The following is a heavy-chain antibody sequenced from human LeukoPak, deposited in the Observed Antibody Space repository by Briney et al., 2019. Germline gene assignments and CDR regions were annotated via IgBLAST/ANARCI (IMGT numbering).Heavy chain of an antibody. V-gene: IGHV3-74*01. CDR3: AKGHCSSTTCYVYYFDY. J-gene: IGHJ4*02. D-gene: IGHD2-2*01. CDR2: INSDGTST. CDR1: GFTFSSYE. Sequence: GGSLRLSCAASGFTFSSYEINWVRQAPGKGLEWVSRINSDGTSTSYADSVKGRFTISRDNAKNTLHLQMNSLRAEDTAVYYCAKGHCSSTTCYVYYFDYWGQGTLITVSS.